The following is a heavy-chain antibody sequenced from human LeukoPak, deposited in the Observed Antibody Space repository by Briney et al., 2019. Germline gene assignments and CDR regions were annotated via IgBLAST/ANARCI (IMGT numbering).Heavy chain of an antibody. J-gene: IGHJ3*02. D-gene: IGHD1-26*01. CDR2: MQFDGSDK. CDR1: GFTFNNYG. V-gene: IGHV3-30*02. CDR3: AKDSERRWEPDAFDI. Sequence: GGSLRLSCAASGFTFNNYGIHWVRQAPGKGLEWVTFMQFDGSDKFYEDSVKGRFTISKDNSKNTLYLQMNSLRAEDTGVYYCAKDSERRWEPDAFDIWGQGTMVTVSS.